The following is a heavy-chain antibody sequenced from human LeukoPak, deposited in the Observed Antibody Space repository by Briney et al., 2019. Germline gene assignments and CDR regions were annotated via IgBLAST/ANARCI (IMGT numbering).Heavy chain of an antibody. Sequence: SETLSLTCTVSGGSISSSTYYWGWIRQPPGKGLEWIGTIYYSGSTYYNPSLKSRITISVDTSKNQFSLKLSSVTAAGTAVYYCARVISGGPFDYWGQGTLVTVSS. J-gene: IGHJ4*02. CDR2: IYYSGST. CDR3: ARVISGGPFDY. V-gene: IGHV4-39*01. CDR1: GGSISSSTYY. D-gene: IGHD2-15*01.